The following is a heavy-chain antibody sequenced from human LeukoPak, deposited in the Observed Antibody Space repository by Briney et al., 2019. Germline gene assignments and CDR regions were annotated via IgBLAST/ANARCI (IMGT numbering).Heavy chain of an antibody. CDR2: INHKNGYA. J-gene: IGHJ5*02. D-gene: IGHD3-10*01. CDR3: AKAGRSDYFLRWFDP. Sequence: ASVKVSCKASGYNFNDYYMHWVRQVPGQGFEWLGLINHKNGYATYAGNFLGRLTMTSDKSTSTISMDLISLRSDDTAIYYCAKAGRSDYFLRWFDPWGQGTLVTVSS. V-gene: IGHV1-2*02. CDR1: GYNFNDYY.